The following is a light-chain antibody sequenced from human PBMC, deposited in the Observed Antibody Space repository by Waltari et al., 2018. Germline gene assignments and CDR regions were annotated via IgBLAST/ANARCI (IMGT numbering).Light chain of an antibody. CDR3: SSWDGSLGGVI. V-gene: IGLV1-47*01. CDR1: NYNIGTHY. Sequence: QSVLSQQPSASGTPGQTVTISCSGSNYNIGTHYVYWYHQLPGTAPKLPIYRKNQRPSGVPDRFSGSKSGTSASLAISGLRSDDEADYYCSSWDGSLGGVIFGGGTKLTVL. J-gene: IGLJ2*01. CDR2: RKN.